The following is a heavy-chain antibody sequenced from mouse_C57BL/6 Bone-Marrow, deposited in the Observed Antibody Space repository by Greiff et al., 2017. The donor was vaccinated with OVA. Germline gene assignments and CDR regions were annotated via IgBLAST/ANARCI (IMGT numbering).Heavy chain of an antibody. CDR1: GYAFSSYW. J-gene: IGHJ2*01. V-gene: IGHV1-80*01. CDR3: ALMYYYGSSDNGY. CDR2: IYPGDGDT. D-gene: IGHD1-1*01. Sequence: QVQLQQSGAELVKPGASVKISCKASGYAFSSYWMNWVKQRPGKGLEWIGQIYPGDGDTNYNGKFKGKATLTADKSSSTAYMQLSSLTSEDSAVYVCALMYYYGSSDNGYWGQGTTLTGSS.